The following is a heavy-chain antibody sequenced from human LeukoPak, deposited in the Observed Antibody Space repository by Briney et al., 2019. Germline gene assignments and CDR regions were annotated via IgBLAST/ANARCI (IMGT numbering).Heavy chain of an antibody. J-gene: IGHJ4*02. CDR1: GYTFTGYY. D-gene: IGHD1-26*01. CDR2: INPNSGGT. Sequence: ASVKVSCKASGYTFTGYYMHWVRQAPGQGLEWMGRINPNSGGTNYAQKFQGRVTMTRDTSTSTAYMELSRLRSDDTAVYYCARDLAVKREVDYWGQGTLVTVSS. V-gene: IGHV1-2*06. CDR3: ARDLAVKREVDY.